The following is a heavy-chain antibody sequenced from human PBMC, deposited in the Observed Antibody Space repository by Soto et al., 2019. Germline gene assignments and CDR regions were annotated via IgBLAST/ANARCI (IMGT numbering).Heavy chain of an antibody. Sequence: GGSLRLSCAASGFTFSSYGMHWVRQAPGKGLEWVAVIWYDGSNTYYADSVKGRFTISRDNSKNTLYLQMDSLRAEDTAIYYCAKSYYSVSGNSDYWGQGALVTVSS. CDR1: GFTFSSYG. D-gene: IGHD3-10*01. J-gene: IGHJ4*02. CDR2: IWYDGSNT. CDR3: AKSYYSVSGNSDY. V-gene: IGHV3-33*06.